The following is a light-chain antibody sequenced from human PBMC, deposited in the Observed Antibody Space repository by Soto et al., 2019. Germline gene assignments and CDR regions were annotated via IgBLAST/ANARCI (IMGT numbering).Light chain of an antibody. J-gene: IGLJ1*01. CDR2: SNT. CDR1: SSNIGSNT. V-gene: IGLV1-44*01. Sequence: QSVLTQPPSASGTPGQRVTISCSGSSSNIGSNTVNWYQQLPGTAPKLLMYSNTQRPAGVPDRFSGSKSGTSASLAISGLQSEDEADYYCAAWDDGLNGAPCVFGTGTKLTVL. CDR3: AAWDDGLNGAPCV.